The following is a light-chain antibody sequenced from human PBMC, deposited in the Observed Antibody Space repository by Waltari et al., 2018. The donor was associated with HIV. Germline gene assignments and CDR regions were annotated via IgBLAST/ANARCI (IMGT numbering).Light chain of an antibody. Sequence: DIVMTQSPDSLAVSLGEGATINCKSSQSFLYSSNNKNYLAWYQQKPGQPPKLLIYWASTRESGVPDRFSGSGSGTDFTLTISSLQAEDVAVYYCQQYYSTPPTFGQGTKLEIK. CDR2: WAS. J-gene: IGKJ2*01. CDR1: QSFLYSSNNKNY. CDR3: QQYYSTPPT. V-gene: IGKV4-1*01.